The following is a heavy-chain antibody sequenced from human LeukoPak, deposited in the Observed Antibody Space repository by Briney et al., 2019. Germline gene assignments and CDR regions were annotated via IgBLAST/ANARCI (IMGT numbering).Heavy chain of an antibody. V-gene: IGHV4-59*01. CDR3: ARGGYYGSGNDFRFDP. J-gene: IGHJ5*02. Sequence: SETLSLTCTASGGSISSYYWSWIRQPPGKGLECIGYIHYTGSTNYNPSLKSRVTISVDTSKNQFSLKLNSVTAADTAVYYCARGGYYGSGNDFRFDPWGQGTLVTVSS. D-gene: IGHD3-10*01. CDR2: IHYTGST. CDR1: GGSISSYY.